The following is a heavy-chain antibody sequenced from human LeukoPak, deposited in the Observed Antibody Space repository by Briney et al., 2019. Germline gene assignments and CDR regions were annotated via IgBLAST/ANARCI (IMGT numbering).Heavy chain of an antibody. CDR1: GFTFRTYW. J-gene: IGHJ4*02. CDR2: INTDGSNT. Sequence: QPGGSLRLSCAASGFTFRTYWMFWVRQAPERGLVWVSRINTDGSNTVNSDSVKGRSTISRDNAKNSLYLQMNSLGAEDAAVYYCARHYGDYPLDDWGQGTLVTVSS. CDR3: ARHYGDYPLDD. D-gene: IGHD4-17*01. V-gene: IGHV3-74*01.